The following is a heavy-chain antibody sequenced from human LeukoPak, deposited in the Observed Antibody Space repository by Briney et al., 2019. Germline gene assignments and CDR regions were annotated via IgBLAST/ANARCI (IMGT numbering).Heavy chain of an antibody. J-gene: IGHJ6*03. V-gene: IGHV4-39*07. D-gene: IGHD3-9*01. CDR1: GGSISTSNYY. CDR3: ARLSILTGYYGGYYYMDV. CDR2: IFYSGST. Sequence: SETLSLTCTVSGGSISTSNYYWGWIRQPPGKGLEWIGNIFYSGSTYYSPSLKSRVTISLDTSRNQFSLKLNSVTAADTAVYYCARLSILTGYYGGYYYMDVWGKGTTVTISS.